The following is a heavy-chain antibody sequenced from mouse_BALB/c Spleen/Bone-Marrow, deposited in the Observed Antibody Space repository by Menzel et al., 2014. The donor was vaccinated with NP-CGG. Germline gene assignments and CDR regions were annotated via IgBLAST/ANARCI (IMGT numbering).Heavy chain of an antibody. J-gene: IGHJ2*01. CDR2: IHPNRGNT. CDR3: ARWGFDY. V-gene: IGHV1S130*01. Sequence: VQLQQSGSVLVRPGASVKLSCKASGYTFTSSWMHWAKQRPGQGLEWIGEIHPNRGNTNYNEKFKGKATLTVDTSSSTAYVDLSSLTSEDSAVYYCARWGFDYWGQGTTLTVSS. CDR1: GYTFTSSW.